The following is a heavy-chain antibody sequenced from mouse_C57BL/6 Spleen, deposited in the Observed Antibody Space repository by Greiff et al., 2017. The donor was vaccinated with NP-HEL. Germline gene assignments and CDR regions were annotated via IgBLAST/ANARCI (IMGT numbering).Heavy chain of an antibody. CDR1: GYTFTSYT. D-gene: IGHD2-1*01. V-gene: IGHV1-4*01. CDR2: INPSSGDT. Sequence: QVQLKESGAELVRPGASVKMSCKASGYTFTSYTMHWVKQRPGQGLEWIGYINPSSGDTKYNQKFKDKATLTVDKSSSTAYMQLSSLTSEDSAVXSCASSGYDNFYYFDYWGQGTTLTVSS. CDR3: ASSGYDNFYYFDY. J-gene: IGHJ2*01.